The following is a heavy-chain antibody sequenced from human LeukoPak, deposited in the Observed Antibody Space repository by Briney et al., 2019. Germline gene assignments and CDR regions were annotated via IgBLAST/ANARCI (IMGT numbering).Heavy chain of an antibody. Sequence: GGSLRHSCAVSGYTAGYNYMSWVRQAPGKGLERVSVIYRGATYSSCSVNGRFIISIDDSKNTVFLQMNSLSAGDTAVYFCTSYYCSSGSCYFDTWGQGTLVAVSS. V-gene: IGHV3-53*01. CDR3: TSYYCSSGSCYFDT. CDR1: GYTAGYNY. CDR2: IYRGAT. J-gene: IGHJ4*02. D-gene: IGHD2-15*01.